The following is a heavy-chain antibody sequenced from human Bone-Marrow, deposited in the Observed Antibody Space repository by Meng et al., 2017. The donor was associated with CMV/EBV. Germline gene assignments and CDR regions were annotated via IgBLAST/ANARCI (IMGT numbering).Heavy chain of an antibody. CDR3: ARGYCSSTSCYRASYAFDI. Sequence: ASVKVSCKASGYTFTGYYMHWVRQAPGQGLEWMGWINPNSGGTNYAKKFQGRVTMTRDTSISTAYMELSRLRSDDTAVYYCARGYCSSTSCYRASYAFDIWGQGTMVTVSS. CDR1: GYTFTGYY. D-gene: IGHD2-2*01. V-gene: IGHV1-2*02. CDR2: INPNSGGT. J-gene: IGHJ3*02.